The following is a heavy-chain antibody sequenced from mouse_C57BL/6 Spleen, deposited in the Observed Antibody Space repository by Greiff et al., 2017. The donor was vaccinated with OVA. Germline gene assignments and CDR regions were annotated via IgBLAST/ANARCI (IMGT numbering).Heavy chain of an antibody. CDR2: INPSSGYT. D-gene: IGHD2-2*01. J-gene: IGHJ3*01. Sequence: VQLQQSGAELARPGASVKMSCKASGYTFTSYTMHWVKQRPGQGLEWIGYINPSSGYTKYNQKFKDKATLTVDKSSSTAYMQLSSLTSEDSAVYYCARNYGYDGFAYWGQGTLVTVSA. CDR3: ARNYGYDGFAY. V-gene: IGHV1-4*01. CDR1: GYTFTSYT.